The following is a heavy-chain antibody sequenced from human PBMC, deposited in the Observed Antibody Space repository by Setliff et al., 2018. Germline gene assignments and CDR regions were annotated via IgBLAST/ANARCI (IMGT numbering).Heavy chain of an antibody. J-gene: IGHJ3*02. CDR1: GGTFSSYA. V-gene: IGHV1-69*05. D-gene: IGHD6-6*01. Sequence: ASVKVFCKASGGTFSSYAISWVRQAPGQGLEWMGGIIPIFGTANYAQKFQGRVTITTDESTSTAYMELSSLRSEDTAVYYCARDAEYSSSSGGDAFDIWGQGTMVTVS. CDR3: ARDAEYSSSSGGDAFDI. CDR2: IIPIFGTA.